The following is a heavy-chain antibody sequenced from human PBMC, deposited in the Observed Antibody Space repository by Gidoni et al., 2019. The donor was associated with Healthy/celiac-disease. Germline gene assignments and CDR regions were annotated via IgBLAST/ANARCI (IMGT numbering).Heavy chain of an antibody. D-gene: IGHD1-7*01. CDR1: GFTFSSYS. J-gene: IGHJ4*02. V-gene: IGHV3-48*01. Sequence: EVQLVESGGGLVQPGGSLRLSCAASGFTFSSYSMNWVRQAPGKGLEWVSYISSSSSTIYYADSVKGRFTISRDNAKNSLYLQMNSLRAEDTAVYYCARGNRRNYPDYWGQGTLVTVSS. CDR2: ISSSSSTI. CDR3: ARGNRRNYPDY.